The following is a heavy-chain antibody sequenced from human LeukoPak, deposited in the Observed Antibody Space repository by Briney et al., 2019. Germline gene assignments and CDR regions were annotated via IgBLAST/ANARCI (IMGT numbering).Heavy chain of an antibody. J-gene: IGHJ4*02. V-gene: IGHV4-31*03. Sequence: SETLSLTCIVSGGSTSGGNYYWGWIRRHPGKGLEWIGYIYYSGSTYYNPSLKSRVTISVDTSKNQFSLKLSSVTAADTAVYYCARSYYYDSSGYYQFDYWGQGTLVTVSS. CDR3: ARSYYYDSSGYYQFDY. D-gene: IGHD3-22*01. CDR1: GGSTSGGNYY. CDR2: IYYSGST.